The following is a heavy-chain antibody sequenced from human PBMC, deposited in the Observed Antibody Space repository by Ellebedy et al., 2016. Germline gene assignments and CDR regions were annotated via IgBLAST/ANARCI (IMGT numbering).Heavy chain of an antibody. CDR1: GFTFSSHW. CDR3: ARGSITVFGGVDV. CDR2: ISTDGSST. D-gene: IGHD3-3*01. V-gene: IGHV3-74*01. Sequence: GGSLRLXXAASGFTFSSHWMHWVRQAPGKGLVWVSRISTDGSSTNYADSVKGRFTISRDNAKNTLYLQMNSLRAEDTAVYYCARGSITVFGGVDVWGKGTTVTVSS. J-gene: IGHJ6*04.